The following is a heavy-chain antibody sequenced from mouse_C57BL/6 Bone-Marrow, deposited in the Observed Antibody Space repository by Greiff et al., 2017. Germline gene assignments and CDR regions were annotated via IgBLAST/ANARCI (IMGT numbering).Heavy chain of an antibody. Sequence: QVQLQQPGAELVRPGTSVKLSCKASGYTFTSYWMHWVKQRPGQGLEWIGVIDPSDSYTNYNQKFKGKATLTVDTSSSTAYMHLSSLTSEDSAVYYCASLYYYGSRYFDYWGQGTTLTVSS. CDR1: GYTFTSYW. J-gene: IGHJ2*01. CDR3: ASLYYYGSRYFDY. V-gene: IGHV1-59*01. D-gene: IGHD1-1*01. CDR2: IDPSDSYT.